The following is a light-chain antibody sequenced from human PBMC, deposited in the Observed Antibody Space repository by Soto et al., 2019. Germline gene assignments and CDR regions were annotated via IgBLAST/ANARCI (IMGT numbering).Light chain of an antibody. V-gene: IGKV1-39*01. Sequence: DIQMTQSPSSLSASEGDRVTITCRASQSISTYLNWYQQKPGKAPKLLIYAASSLQSGVPSRFSGSGSGTEFTLTISSLQPEDFAIYYCQQYDNLPTFGQGTRLEIK. J-gene: IGKJ5*01. CDR2: AAS. CDR3: QQYDNLPT. CDR1: QSISTY.